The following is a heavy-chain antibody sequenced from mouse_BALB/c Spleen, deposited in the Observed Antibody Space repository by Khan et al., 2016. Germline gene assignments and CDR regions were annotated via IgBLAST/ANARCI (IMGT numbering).Heavy chain of an antibody. CDR3: ASPYGSSYVGFAY. CDR2: ITSYNGAT. V-gene: IGHV1S34*01. Sequence: LVKTGASVKISCTASGYSLTGYYMHWVKQSHGKSLEWIGYITSYNGATSYNQKFKDKATFTVDTSSSPDSLQFTSLTSEDSAVYYCASPYGSSYVGFAYWGQGTLVTVSA. J-gene: IGHJ3*01. CDR1: GYSLTGYY. D-gene: IGHD1-1*01.